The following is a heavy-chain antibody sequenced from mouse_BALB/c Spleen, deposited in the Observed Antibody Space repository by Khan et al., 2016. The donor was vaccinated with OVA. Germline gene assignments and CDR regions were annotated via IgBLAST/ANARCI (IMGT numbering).Heavy chain of an antibody. CDR1: DFSLTTYG. Sequence: QVQLKESGPGLVQPSQSLSITCTVSDFSLTTYGVHWVRQSPGKGLEWLGLIWRGGNTDYNAAFISRLSITKDNSKSQVFFKMNSLQDDDTAMYYCARNSYMYDFTYWGQGTLVTVTA. D-gene: IGHD2-14*01. J-gene: IGHJ3*01. V-gene: IGHV2-2*01. CDR2: IWRGGNT. CDR3: ARNSYMYDFTY.